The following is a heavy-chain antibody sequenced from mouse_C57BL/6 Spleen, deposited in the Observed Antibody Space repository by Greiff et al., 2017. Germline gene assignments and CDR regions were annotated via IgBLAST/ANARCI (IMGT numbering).Heavy chain of an antibody. CDR1: GYTFTSYG. J-gene: IGHJ2*01. V-gene: IGHV1-81*01. CDR3: ARRGYYSNYLDY. Sequence: QVQLQQSGAELARPGASVKLSCKASGYTFTSYGISWVKQRPGQGLEWIGEIYPRSGNTYYNEKFKGKATLTADKSSSTAYMELRSLTSEDSAVYFCARRGYYSNYLDYWGQGTTLTVSS. D-gene: IGHD2-5*01. CDR2: IYPRSGNT.